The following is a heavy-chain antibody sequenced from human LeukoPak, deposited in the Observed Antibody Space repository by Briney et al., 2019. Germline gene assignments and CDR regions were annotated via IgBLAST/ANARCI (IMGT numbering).Heavy chain of an antibody. CDR3: ARDLAAYGDLTTGY. V-gene: IGHV3-74*01. Sequence: PGGSLRLSCAASGFTFSDYWMHWVRQAPGKGLVWVSIINTDTRGTYYADSVKGRFTISRDNAKNTLYLQMNSLRAEDTAVYYCARDLAAYGDLTTGYWGQGTLVTVSS. CDR1: GFTFSDYW. CDR2: INTDTRGT. D-gene: IGHD4-17*01. J-gene: IGHJ4*02.